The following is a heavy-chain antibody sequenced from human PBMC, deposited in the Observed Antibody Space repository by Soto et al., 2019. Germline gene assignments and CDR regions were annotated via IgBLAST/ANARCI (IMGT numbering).Heavy chain of an antibody. CDR3: ARDVAAADY. D-gene: IGHD6-13*01. J-gene: IGHJ4*02. V-gene: IGHV1-3*01. Sequence: FQGRVTITRDTSASTAYMELSSLRSEDMAVYYCARDVAAADYWGQGTLVTVSS.